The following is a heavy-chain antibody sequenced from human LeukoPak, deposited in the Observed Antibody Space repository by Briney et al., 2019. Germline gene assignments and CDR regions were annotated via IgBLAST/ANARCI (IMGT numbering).Heavy chain of an antibody. J-gene: IGHJ5*02. CDR3: ARGMDTYWYNWFDP. Sequence: PGESLKISCKGSGYIFTNYWIGWVSQMPGKGLEWMGIIYPGDSEIRYSPSFQGQVTISIDKSINTAYLHLSSLKASDTAMYYCARGMDTYWYNWFDPWGQGTLVTVSS. CDR1: GYIFTNYW. D-gene: IGHD2-15*01. CDR2: IYPGDSEI. V-gene: IGHV5-51*01.